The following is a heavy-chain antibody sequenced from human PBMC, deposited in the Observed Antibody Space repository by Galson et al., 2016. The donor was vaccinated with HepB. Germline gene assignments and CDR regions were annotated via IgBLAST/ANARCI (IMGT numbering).Heavy chain of an antibody. J-gene: IGHJ4*02. V-gene: IGHV5-51*01. CDR1: GYIFTSYW. CDR3: ARAGSFFDY. Sequence: QSGAEVKKPGESLKISCQGSGYIFTSYWIGWVRQMPGKGLEWMGIIYPDDSDTRYSPSFQGQITISADKSINTAYLQWSSLKASGTAMYFCARAGSFFDYWGQGTLATVSS. CDR2: IYPDDSDT. D-gene: IGHD1-26*01.